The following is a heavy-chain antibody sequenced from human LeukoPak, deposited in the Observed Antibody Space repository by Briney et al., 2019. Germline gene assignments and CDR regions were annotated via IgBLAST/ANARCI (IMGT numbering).Heavy chain of an antibody. D-gene: IGHD7-27*01. J-gene: IGHJ4*02. CDR2: IYASGST. Sequence: SETLSLTCTVSGGSLSSDYWSWIRQPAGKGLEWIGRIYASGSTNYNPSLKSRVTMSVDTSRNQFSLKLCSVTAADTAVYFCARGTGDTFDFWGRGTLVTVSS. CDR1: GGSLSSDY. V-gene: IGHV4-4*07. CDR3: ARGTGDTFDF.